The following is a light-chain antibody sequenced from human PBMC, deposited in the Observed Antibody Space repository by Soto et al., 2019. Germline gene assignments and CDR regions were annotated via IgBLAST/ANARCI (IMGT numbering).Light chain of an antibody. Sequence: DIQLTQSPSFLSPSIGEIVTITFRASQVISTSLAWYQVKPGKAPKLLIYAASTWESGVPSRFSATVSGTEFSLTITSLQPEDFTTYYCQQLFDSPITFGQGTRLEIK. CDR2: AAS. V-gene: IGKV1-9*01. CDR1: QVISTS. CDR3: QQLFDSPIT. J-gene: IGKJ5*01.